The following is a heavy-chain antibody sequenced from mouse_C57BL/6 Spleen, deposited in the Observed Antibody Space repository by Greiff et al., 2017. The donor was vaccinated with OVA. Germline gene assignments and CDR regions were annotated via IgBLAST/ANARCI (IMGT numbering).Heavy chain of an antibody. CDR1: GYTFTSYW. V-gene: IGHV1-72*01. D-gene: IGHD4-1*02. J-gene: IGHJ3*01. CDR3: ARSPQLGQFAY. Sequence: QVQLKQPGAELVKPGASVKLSCKASGYTFTSYWMHWVKQRPGRGLEWIGRIDPNSGGTKYNEKFKSKATLTVDKPSSTAYMQLSSLTSEDSAVYYCARSPQLGQFAYWGQGTLGTVSA. CDR2: IDPNSGGT.